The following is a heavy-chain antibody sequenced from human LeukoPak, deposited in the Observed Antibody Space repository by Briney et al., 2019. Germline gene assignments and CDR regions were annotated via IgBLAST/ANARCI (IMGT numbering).Heavy chain of an antibody. CDR3: ARDVVDRQFDY. CDR1: GFTFSSYA. J-gene: IGHJ4*02. D-gene: IGHD2-15*01. V-gene: IGHV3-30*04. Sequence: QPGRSLRLSCAASGFTFSSYAIHWVRQAPGKGLEGVAVISYDGSNKYYADSVKGRFTISRDNSKNTLYLQMNSLRAEDTAVYYCARDVVDRQFDYWGQGTLVTVSS. CDR2: ISYDGSNK.